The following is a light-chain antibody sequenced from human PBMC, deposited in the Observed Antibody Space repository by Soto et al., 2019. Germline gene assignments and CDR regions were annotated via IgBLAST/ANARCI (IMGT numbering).Light chain of an antibody. J-gene: IGKJ2*01. CDR2: DAS. V-gene: IGKV1-5*01. Sequence: DIQMTQSPSTPSASVGDRVTITCRASQSISSWLAWYQQKPGKAPKLLIYDASSLESGVPSRFSGSGSGTEFTLTISSLQPDDFATYYCQQYNSYSLYTLGQGTELEIK. CDR3: QQYNSYSLYT. CDR1: QSISSW.